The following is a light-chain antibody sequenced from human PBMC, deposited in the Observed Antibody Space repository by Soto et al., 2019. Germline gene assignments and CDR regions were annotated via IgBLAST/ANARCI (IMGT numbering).Light chain of an antibody. CDR3: SSYPTNTVI. V-gene: IGLV2-14*03. CDR2: DVS. J-gene: IGLJ2*01. Sequence: QFALTQPASVSGAPGQSITISCTGTSSDIGDYNYVSWYQQHPGKAPKLMIYDVSNRPSGVSNRFSGSKSGNTASLTISGLQAEDEADYYCSSYPTNTVIFGGGTKVTVL. CDR1: SSDIGDYNY.